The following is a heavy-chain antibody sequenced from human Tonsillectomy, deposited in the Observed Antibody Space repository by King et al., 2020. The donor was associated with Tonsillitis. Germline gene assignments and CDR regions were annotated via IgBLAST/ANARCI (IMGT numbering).Heavy chain of an antibody. J-gene: IGHJ4*02. CDR2: ISYDGSNK. V-gene: IGHV3-30-3*01. CDR1: GFTFSSYA. Sequence: VQLVESGGDLVQPGRSLRLSCAASGFTFSSYAMHWVCQAPGKGLEWVAVISYDGSNKYYADSVRGRFTISRDNSKNTLYLQMNSLRAEDTAVYYCARGITPLYYFDYWGQGTLVTVSS. CDR3: ARGITPLYYFDY.